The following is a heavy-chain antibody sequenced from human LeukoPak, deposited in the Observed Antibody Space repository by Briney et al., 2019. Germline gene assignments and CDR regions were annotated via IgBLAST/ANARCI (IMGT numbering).Heavy chain of an antibody. Sequence: GASVKVSCKASGYTFTSYGINWVRQAPGQGLEWMGWISAYNGKTNYAQKLQGRVTMTTDTSTSTAYMKLRSLRSDDTAVYYCARQLGYCSGGSCYSFGPNWFDPWGQGTLVTVSS. CDR1: GYTFTSYG. V-gene: IGHV1-18*01. CDR3: ARQLGYCSGGSCYSFGPNWFDP. CDR2: ISAYNGKT. J-gene: IGHJ5*02. D-gene: IGHD2-15*01.